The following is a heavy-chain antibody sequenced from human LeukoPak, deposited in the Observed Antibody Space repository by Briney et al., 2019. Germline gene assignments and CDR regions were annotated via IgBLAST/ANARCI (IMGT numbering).Heavy chain of an antibody. CDR3: AREPLGYCSGGSCYPNWFDP. CDR2: INPNSGGT. J-gene: IGHJ5*02. Sequence: ASVKVSCKAPGYTFTGYYMHWVRQAPGQGLEWMGRINPNSGGTNYAQKFQGRVTMTRDTSISTAYMELSRLRSDDTAVYYCAREPLGYCSGGSCYPNWFDPWGQGTLVTVSS. D-gene: IGHD2-15*01. CDR1: GYTFTGYY. V-gene: IGHV1-2*06.